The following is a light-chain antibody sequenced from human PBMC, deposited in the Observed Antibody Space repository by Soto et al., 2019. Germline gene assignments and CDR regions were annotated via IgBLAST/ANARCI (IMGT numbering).Light chain of an antibody. V-gene: IGKV1-27*01. Sequence: DIQMTQSPSSLSASVGDRVTITCLASQDIGTYLAWYQQKPGKVPKLLIYAASTLQSGVPSRFSGSGSGTDFTLTISSLQPEDAATYYCQKDNSAPFTFGGGTKVDIK. CDR2: AAS. CDR3: QKDNSAPFT. J-gene: IGKJ4*01. CDR1: QDIGTY.